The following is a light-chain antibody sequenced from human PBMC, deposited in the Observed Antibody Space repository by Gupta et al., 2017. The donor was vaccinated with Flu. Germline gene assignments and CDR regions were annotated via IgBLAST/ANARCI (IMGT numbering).Light chain of an antibody. CDR2: GAV. V-gene: IGKV3-15*01. Sequence: PATLSVSAGERATISCRTSQSVGIHLAWYQQKPGQAPRLLTFGAVTGATGIPARFSGSGSGTNFTLTISSLQSEDFAVYYCQQDNNWPPTFGGGTKVEIK. CDR1: QSVGIH. J-gene: IGKJ4*01. CDR3: QQDNNWPPT.